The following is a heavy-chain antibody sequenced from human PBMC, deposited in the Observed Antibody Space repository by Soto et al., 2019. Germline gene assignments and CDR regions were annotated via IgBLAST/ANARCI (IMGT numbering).Heavy chain of an antibody. J-gene: IGHJ4*02. Sequence: ESLKISCEGSGYSFTSYWIAWVRQMPGKGLEWMGIIYPGDSDTRYSPSFQGQVTISADKSMSTAYLQWSSLKASDTAMYYCARSDSSTWYVDYWGQGTVVTVSS. CDR3: ARSDSSTWYVDY. CDR2: IYPGDSDT. D-gene: IGHD6-13*01. CDR1: GYSFTSYW. V-gene: IGHV5-51*01.